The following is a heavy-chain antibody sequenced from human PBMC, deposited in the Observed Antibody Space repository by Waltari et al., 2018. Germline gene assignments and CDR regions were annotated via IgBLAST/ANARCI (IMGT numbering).Heavy chain of an antibody. CDR2: IYHSGST. Sequence: QVQLQESGPGLVKPSETLSLTCAVSGYSISSGSYWGWFRQPPGKGLEWIGSIYHSGSTYYNPSLKSRVTISVDTSKNQFSLKLSSVTAADTAVYYCASYYYGSGRYFDYWGQGTLVTVSS. CDR1: GYSISSGSY. D-gene: IGHD3-10*01. V-gene: IGHV4-38-2*01. CDR3: ASYYYGSGRYFDY. J-gene: IGHJ4*02.